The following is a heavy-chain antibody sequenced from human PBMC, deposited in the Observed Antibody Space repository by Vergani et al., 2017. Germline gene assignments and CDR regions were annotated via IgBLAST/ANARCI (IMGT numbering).Heavy chain of an antibody. CDR2: ISGSGVSE. V-gene: IGHV3-23*01. J-gene: IGHJ4*02. D-gene: IGHD3-10*01. CDR1: GSPFSACP. Sequence: EVQLLQSGGGVIPPGGSVRLSCAASGSPFSACPMTWVRQAPGKGLEWVSAISGSGVSEYYTDPVKVRFTISRDNSKNILFLQMNNLRAEDTAIYYCAKQYFVSGNYLFDYWGQGTLVTVSS. CDR3: AKQYFVSGNYLFDY.